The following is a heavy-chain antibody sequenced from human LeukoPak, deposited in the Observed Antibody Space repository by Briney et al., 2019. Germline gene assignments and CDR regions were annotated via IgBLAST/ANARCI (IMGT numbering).Heavy chain of an antibody. CDR1: GGSISSGGYY. D-gene: IGHD3-22*01. CDR2: IYHSGST. Sequence: PSQTLSLTCTVSGGSISSGGYYWSWVRQPPGKGLEWIGYIYHSGSTYYNPSLKSRVTISVDRSKNQFSLKLSSVTAADTAVYYCARGDYDSSGFDYWGQGTLVTVSS. V-gene: IGHV4-30-2*01. J-gene: IGHJ4*02. CDR3: ARGDYDSSGFDY.